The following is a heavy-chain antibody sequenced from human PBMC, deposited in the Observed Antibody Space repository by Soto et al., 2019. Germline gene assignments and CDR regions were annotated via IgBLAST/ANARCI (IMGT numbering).Heavy chain of an antibody. CDR2: ISYDGSNK. J-gene: IGHJ4*02. CDR1: GFTFSSYA. Sequence: GESLKISCAASGFTFSSYAMHWVRQAPGKGLEWVAVISYDGSNKYYADSVKGRFTISSDNSKNTLYLQMNSLRSEDTAVYYCARTYCSGGSCYFLSSELDYWGQGTLVTVSS. CDR3: ARTYCSGGSCYFLSSELDY. D-gene: IGHD2-15*01. V-gene: IGHV3-30-3*01.